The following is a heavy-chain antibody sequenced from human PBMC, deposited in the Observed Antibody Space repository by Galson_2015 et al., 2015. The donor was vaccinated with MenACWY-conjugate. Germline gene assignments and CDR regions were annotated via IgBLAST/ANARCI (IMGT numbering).Heavy chain of an antibody. CDR2: SYYSGST. V-gene: IGHV4-31*03. Sequence: TLSLTCTVSGGSISSGGYFWTWIRQHPGKGLEWIGYSYYSGSTDYNPSLKSRLIISVDTSKNLFSLNLTSVTAADTAVYYCARGYSYGIFDLWGQGTPVTVSS. CDR1: GGSISSGGYF. CDR3: ARGYSYGIFDL. D-gene: IGHD5-18*01. J-gene: IGHJ4*02.